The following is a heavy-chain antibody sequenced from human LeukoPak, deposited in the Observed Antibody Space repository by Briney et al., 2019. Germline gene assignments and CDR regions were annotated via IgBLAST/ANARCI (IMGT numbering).Heavy chain of an antibody. V-gene: IGHV5-51*01. J-gene: IGHJ4*02. D-gene: IGHD6-13*01. CDR3: TRHIAAAGHDH. CDR2: IYAGDSGT. CDR1: GYSFTNYS. Sequence: KPGESLKISCEGSGYSFTNYSIGWVRQMPGKGLEWMAIIYAGDSGTRISPSFQGQVTISADKSISTAYLQWSSLKASDTAIYYCTRHIAAAGHDHWGQGTLVTVSS.